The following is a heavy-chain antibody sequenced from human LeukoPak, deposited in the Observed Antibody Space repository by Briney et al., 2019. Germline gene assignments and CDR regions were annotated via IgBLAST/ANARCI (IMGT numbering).Heavy chain of an antibody. CDR1: GFTFNSYA. Sequence: PGGSLRLSCSASGFTFNSYAMHWVRQAPGKGLEYVSGISINGGSTYYAGSVKGRFTISRDNSKNTLYLQMSSLRAEDTAVYYCVKAWYIDYWGQGTLVTVSS. J-gene: IGHJ4*02. V-gene: IGHV3-64D*06. CDR2: ISINGGST. CDR3: VKAWYIDY.